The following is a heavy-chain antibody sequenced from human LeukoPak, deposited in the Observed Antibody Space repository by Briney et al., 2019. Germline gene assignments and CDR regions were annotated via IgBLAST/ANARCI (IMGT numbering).Heavy chain of an antibody. V-gene: IGHV4-59*01. CDR3: ARTGRIAARRDAFDI. CDR1: GGSISSYY. J-gene: IGHJ3*02. D-gene: IGHD6-6*01. CDR2: IYYSGST. Sequence: SETLSLTCTVSGGSISSYYWSWIRQPPGKGLEWIGYIYYSGSTNYNPSLKSRVTISVDTSKNQFSLKLSSVTAADTAVYYCARTGRIAARRDAFDIWGQGTMVTVSS.